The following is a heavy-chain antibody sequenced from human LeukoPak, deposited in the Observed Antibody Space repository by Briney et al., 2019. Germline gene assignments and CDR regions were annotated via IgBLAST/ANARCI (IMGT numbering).Heavy chain of an antibody. V-gene: IGHV4-38-2*02. CDR1: GYSISSGYY. D-gene: IGHD3-10*01. CDR3: ARDYGSGRRYYYMDV. CDR2: MYYSGST. J-gene: IGHJ6*03. Sequence: KSSETLSLTCTVSGYSISSGYYWGWIRQPPGKGLEWIGSMYYSGSTFYNPSLKSRVTILVDTSKNLFSLKLSSVTAADTAVYYCARDYGSGRRYYYMDVWGKGTTVTVS.